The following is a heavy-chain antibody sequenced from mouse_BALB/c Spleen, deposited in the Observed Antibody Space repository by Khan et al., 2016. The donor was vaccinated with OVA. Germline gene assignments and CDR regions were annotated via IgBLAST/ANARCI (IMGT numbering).Heavy chain of an antibody. CDR2: INTYTGEP. CDR3: ARMGYNGTVDY. CDR1: GYTFTIYG. J-gene: IGHJ4*01. D-gene: IGHD2-14*01. Sequence: QIQLVQSGPELKKPGETVKISCKASGYTFTIYGMNWVRQAPGKGLKWMGWINTYTGEPTYADDFKGRFAFSLETSASTAFLQINNLKNEDTATYFCARMGYNGTVDYWGQGTSVTVSS. V-gene: IGHV9-3-1*01.